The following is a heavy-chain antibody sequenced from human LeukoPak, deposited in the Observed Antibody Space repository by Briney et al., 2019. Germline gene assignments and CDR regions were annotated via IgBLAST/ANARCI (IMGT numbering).Heavy chain of an antibody. Sequence: GGSLRLSCAASGFTFSSYAMSWVRQAPGKGLEWVSRIKGDEMTTNYADSVEGRFTISRDNAKNTVYLEINSLRAEDTAVYYCAAPGVPAATYYFDYWGQGTLVTVSS. CDR1: GFTFSSYA. D-gene: IGHD2-2*01. CDR2: IKGDEMTT. V-gene: IGHV3-74*01. CDR3: AAPGVPAATYYFDY. J-gene: IGHJ4*02.